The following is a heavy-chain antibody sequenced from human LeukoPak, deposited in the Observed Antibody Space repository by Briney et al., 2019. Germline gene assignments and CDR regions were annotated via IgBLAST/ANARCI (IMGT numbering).Heavy chain of an antibody. J-gene: IGHJ4*02. CDR2: ISYDGSNK. Sequence: GGSLRLSCAASGFTFSSYGMHWVRQAPGKGLEWVAVISYDGSNKYYGDSVKGRFTISRDNSKNTVYLQMDSLRAEDTAVYYRAKDGNYYGSGSYLNYWGQGTLVTVSS. CDR3: AKDGNYYGSGSYLNY. D-gene: IGHD3-10*01. CDR1: GFTFSSYG. V-gene: IGHV3-30*18.